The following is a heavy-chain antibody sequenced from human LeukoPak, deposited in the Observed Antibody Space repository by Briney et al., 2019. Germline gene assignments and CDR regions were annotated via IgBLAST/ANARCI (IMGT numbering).Heavy chain of an antibody. D-gene: IGHD2-15*01. CDR3: ARVKRYCSGGSCYSGRFDP. CDR2: ISGSGGST. CDR1: GFPFSTYG. V-gene: IGHV3-23*01. J-gene: IGHJ5*02. Sequence: GMSLRLSCAASGFPFSTYGMHWVRQAPGKGLEWVSAISGSGGSTYYADSVKGRFTISRDNSKNTLYLQMNSLRAEDTAVYYCARVKRYCSGGSCYSGRFDPWGQGTLVTVSS.